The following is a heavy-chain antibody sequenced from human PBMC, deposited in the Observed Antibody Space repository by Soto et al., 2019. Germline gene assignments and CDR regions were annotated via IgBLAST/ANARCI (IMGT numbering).Heavy chain of an antibody. V-gene: IGHV5-10-1*01. CDR1: CYSFTSYW. J-gene: IGHJ4*02. D-gene: IGHD3-22*01. Sequence: GGSLQISCKGSCYSFTSYWISWERQMPGKGMEWMGRIDPSDSYNNYSPSFQGHVTISADKSISTAYLTWSSLRASETAMYYCTRLQYYDSIAYFFPVPDYWGQGTLVTVSS. CDR2: IDPSDSYN. CDR3: TRLQYYDSIAYFFPVPDY.